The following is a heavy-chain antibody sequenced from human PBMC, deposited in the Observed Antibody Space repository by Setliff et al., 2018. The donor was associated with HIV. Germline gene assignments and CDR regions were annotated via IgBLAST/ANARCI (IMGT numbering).Heavy chain of an antibody. D-gene: IGHD2-15*01. J-gene: IGHJ4*02. CDR2: IYYSGST. CDR1: GGSIISSTYF. V-gene: IGHV4-39*01. Sequence: PSETLSLTCTVSGGSIISSTYFWGWIRQPPGKGLECIGNIYYSGSTSYNPSLKSRVTISVDTSKNQFSLKLSSVIAADTAVYYCARLLVAGMLFDYWGQGTLVTVS. CDR3: ARLLVAGMLFDY.